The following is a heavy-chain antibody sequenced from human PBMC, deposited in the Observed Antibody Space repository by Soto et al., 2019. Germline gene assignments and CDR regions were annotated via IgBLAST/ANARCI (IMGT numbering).Heavy chain of an antibody. Sequence: GGSLRLSCAASGFTFSSYAMSWVRQAPGKGLEWVSAISGSGGSTYYADSVKGRFTISRDNSKNTLYLQMNSLRAEDTAVYYCAKDQKTPYKLRFLEWSVEDYWGQGTLVTVSS. CDR2: ISGSGGST. V-gene: IGHV3-23*01. D-gene: IGHD3-3*01. J-gene: IGHJ4*02. CDR3: AKDQKTPYKLRFLEWSVEDY. CDR1: GFTFSSYA.